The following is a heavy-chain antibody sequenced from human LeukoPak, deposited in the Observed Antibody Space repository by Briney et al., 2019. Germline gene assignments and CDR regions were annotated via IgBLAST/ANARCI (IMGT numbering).Heavy chain of an antibody. CDR3: ARGSSGLDY. CDR2: ISYDGSNK. D-gene: IGHD6-19*01. J-gene: IGHJ4*02. V-gene: IGHV3-30*04. Sequence: GRSLRLSCAASGFTFSSYAMHWVRQAPGKGLEWVAVISYDGSNKYYADSVKGRFTISRDNSKNTLYLQMNSLRAEDTAVYYWARGSSGLDYWGQGTLVTVSS. CDR1: GFTFSSYA.